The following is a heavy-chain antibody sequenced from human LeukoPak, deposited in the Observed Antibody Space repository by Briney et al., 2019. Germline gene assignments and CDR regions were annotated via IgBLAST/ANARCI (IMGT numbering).Heavy chain of an antibody. J-gene: IGHJ5*02. CDR2: INPSGGST. Sequence: GASVKVSCKASGYTFTGYYMHWVRQAPGQGLEWMGIINPSGGSTSYAQKFQGRVTMTRDTSTSTVYMELSSLRSEDTAVYYCAREPLGASSPNWFDPWGQGTLVTVSS. CDR1: GYTFTGYY. CDR3: AREPLGASSPNWFDP. D-gene: IGHD1-26*01. V-gene: IGHV1-46*01.